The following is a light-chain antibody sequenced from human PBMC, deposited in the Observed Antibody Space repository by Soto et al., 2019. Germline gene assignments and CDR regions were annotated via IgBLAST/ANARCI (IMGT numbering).Light chain of an antibody. J-gene: IGLJ1*01. CDR1: SSDVGGYNY. Sequence: QPVLTQPRSVSGSPGQSVTISCTGTSSDVGGYNYVSWYQQHPGKAPKLMIYDVSKRPSGAPDRFSGSKSGNTASLTISGLQAEDEADYYCCSYAGSYPLYVFGTGTKLTVL. V-gene: IGLV2-11*01. CDR2: DVS. CDR3: CSYAGSYPLYV.